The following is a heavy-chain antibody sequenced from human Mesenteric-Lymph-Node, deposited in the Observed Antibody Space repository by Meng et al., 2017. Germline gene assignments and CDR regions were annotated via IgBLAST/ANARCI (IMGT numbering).Heavy chain of an antibody. V-gene: IGHV3-23*01. CDR3: AKAEPLRYFDWFPGDYYYYYGMDV. D-gene: IGHD3-9*01. J-gene: IGHJ6*02. CDR1: GFTFSSYA. CDR2: VSSTGGST. Sequence: GESLKISCAASGFTFSSYAMTWVRQAPGKGLEWVSSVSSTGGSTYYVDSVKGRFTISRDNSKNTLYLQMNSLRAEDTAVYYCAKAEPLRYFDWFPGDYYYYYGMDVWGQGTTVTVSS.